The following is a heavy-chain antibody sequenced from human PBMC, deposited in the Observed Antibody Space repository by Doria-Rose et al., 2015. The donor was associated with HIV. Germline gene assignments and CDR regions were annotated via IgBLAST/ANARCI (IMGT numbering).Heavy chain of an antibody. CDR1: GVSLSSPGMG. CDR2: HFSYDER. D-gene: IGHD6-13*01. J-gene: IGHJ4*02. Sequence: ESGPVLVKPTETLALTCTVSGVSLSSPGMGVSWIRQPPGKALEWLANHFSYDERSYKTSLNSRLIISRGTSKSQVVLTMTDMDPVDTATYYCARIKSSRWYHKYYFDFWGQGTRVIVSA. CDR3: ARIKSSRWYHKYYFDF. V-gene: IGHV2-26*01.